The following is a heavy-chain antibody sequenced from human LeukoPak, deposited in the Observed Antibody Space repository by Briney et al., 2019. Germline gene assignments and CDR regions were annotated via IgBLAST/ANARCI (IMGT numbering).Heavy chain of an antibody. CDR2: IYYSGST. CDR3: ARTSFKNWSDP. J-gene: IGHJ5*02. Sequence: SETLSLTCTVSGGSISSTTYYWGWIRQPPGKGLEWIGSIYYSGSTYYNPSLKSRVTISVDTSKNQFSLKLSSVTAADTAVYYCARTSFKNWSDPWGQGTLVTVSS. V-gene: IGHV4-39*07. CDR1: GGSISSTTYY. D-gene: IGHD2-2*01.